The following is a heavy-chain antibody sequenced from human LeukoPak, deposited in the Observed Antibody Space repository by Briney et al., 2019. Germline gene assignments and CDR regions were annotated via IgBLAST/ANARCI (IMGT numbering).Heavy chain of an antibody. CDR2: IYYSGST. CDR3: ARLRRNIANH. Sequence: SETLSLMCTVSGDSISSSSYYWGWIHQPPGKGLEWIGSIYYSGSTYYNPSLKSRVTVSVDTSKNQFSLKLSSVTAADTAVYYCARLRRNIANHWSQGTLVTVSS. D-gene: IGHD2/OR15-2a*01. V-gene: IGHV4-39*01. J-gene: IGHJ5*02. CDR1: GDSISSSSYY.